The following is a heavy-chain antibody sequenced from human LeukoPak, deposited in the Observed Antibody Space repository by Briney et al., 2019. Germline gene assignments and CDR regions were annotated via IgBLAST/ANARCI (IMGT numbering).Heavy chain of an antibody. CDR3: ANTHCDSSPIVWNF. J-gene: IGHJ4*02. CDR1: GFTFSSYG. Sequence: GGSLRLSCAASGFTFSSYGMHWVRQAPGKGLEWVAVMSYDGSNKYYADSVKGRFTISRDNSKNTLYLQMDSLGAEDTAVYYCANTHCDSSPIVWNFWGQGTLVTVSS. D-gene: IGHD6-6*01. V-gene: IGHV3-30*18. CDR2: MSYDGSNK.